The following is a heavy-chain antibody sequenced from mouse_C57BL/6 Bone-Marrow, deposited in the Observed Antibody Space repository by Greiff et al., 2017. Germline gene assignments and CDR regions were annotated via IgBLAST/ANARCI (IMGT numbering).Heavy chain of an antibody. V-gene: IGHV5-6*01. CDR2: ISSGGSYT. CDR1: GFTFSSYG. J-gene: IGHJ4*01. CDR3: ASDSSRDY. Sequence: EVQGVESGGDLVKPGGSLKLSCAASGFTFSSYGMSWVRQTPDKRLEWVATISSGGSYTYYPDSVKGRFTISRDNAKNTLYLQMSSLKSEDTAMYYCASDSSRDYWGQGTSVTVSS.